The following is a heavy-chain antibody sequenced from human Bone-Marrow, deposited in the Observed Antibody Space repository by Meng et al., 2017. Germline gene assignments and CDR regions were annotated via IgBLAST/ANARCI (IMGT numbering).Heavy chain of an antibody. CDR1: GFSLSTSGMG. Sequence: SGPTLVKPTQTLTLTCTFSGFSLSTSGMGVSWIRQPPGKALEWLALIDWDDDKYYSTSLKTRLTISKDTSKNQVVLTMTNMDPVDTATYYCARIEVDYYDSSGYHGPYYYYYGMDVWGQGTTVTVSS. D-gene: IGHD3-22*01. CDR3: ARIEVDYYDSSGYHGPYYYYYGMDV. V-gene: IGHV2-70*01. J-gene: IGHJ6*02. CDR2: IDWDDDK.